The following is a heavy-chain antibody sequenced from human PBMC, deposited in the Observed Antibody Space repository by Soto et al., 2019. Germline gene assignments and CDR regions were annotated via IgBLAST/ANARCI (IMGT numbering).Heavy chain of an antibody. CDR2: INHSGST. CDR1: GGSFSGYY. V-gene: IGHV4-34*01. J-gene: IGHJ4*02. CDR3: ARALKYFDY. Sequence: TSETLSLTCAVYGGSFSGYYWSWIRQPPGKGLEWIGEINHSGSTNYNPSLKSRVTISVDTSKNQFSLKLSSVTAADTAVYYCARALKYFDYGGQGNRGPVSS.